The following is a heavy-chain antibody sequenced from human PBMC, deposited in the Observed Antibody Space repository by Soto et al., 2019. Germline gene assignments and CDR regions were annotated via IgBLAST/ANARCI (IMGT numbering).Heavy chain of an antibody. V-gene: IGHV4-31*01. CDR2: IYYSGST. D-gene: IGHD4-17*01. CDR1: GGSISSGGYY. J-gene: IGHJ4*02. Sequence: QVQLQESGPGLVKPSQTLSLTCTVSGGSISSGGYYWSWIRQHPGKGLEWIGYIYYSGSTYYNPPLKSPVTISVDTAKSQFSLKLSSVTAADTAVYSCARGSTATVVGGYWGQGTLVTVSS. CDR3: ARGSTATVVGGY.